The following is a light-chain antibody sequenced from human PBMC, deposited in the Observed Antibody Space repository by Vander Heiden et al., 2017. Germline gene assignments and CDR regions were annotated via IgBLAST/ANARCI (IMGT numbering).Light chain of an antibody. Sequence: SYELTQPPSVSVSPGQTASITCSGDKLGDKYACWYQQKPGQSPVLVIYKDSKRPSGIPERFSGSNSGNTATLTISGTQAMAEADYYCQAWDSSTEDVVFGGGTKLTVL. J-gene: IGLJ2*01. CDR2: KDS. CDR1: KLGDKY. CDR3: QAWDSSTEDVV. V-gene: IGLV3-1*01.